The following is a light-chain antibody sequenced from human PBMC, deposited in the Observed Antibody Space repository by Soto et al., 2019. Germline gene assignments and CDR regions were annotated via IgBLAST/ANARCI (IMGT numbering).Light chain of an antibody. CDR1: QSLLHSNGYNY. J-gene: IGKJ5*01. CDR3: MQALQSPIT. V-gene: IGKV2-28*01. Sequence: DIVMTQSPLSLPVTPGKPASISCRSSQSLLHSNGYNYLDWYLQKPGQSPQLLIYLGSNRASGVPDRFSGSGSGTDFTLKISRVVAEDVGVYYCMQALQSPITFGQGTRLEIK. CDR2: LGS.